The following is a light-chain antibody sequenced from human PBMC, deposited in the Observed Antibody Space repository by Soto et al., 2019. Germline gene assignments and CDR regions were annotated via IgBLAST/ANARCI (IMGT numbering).Light chain of an antibody. CDR1: EIINSGY. Sequence: ENLLTQSPDTLSLSAGERATLFCRASEIINSGYLAWYQQKPGRAPRLLIYGASKRATGIPDRFSGSESGTDFTLTISRLEPEDSAVYSCQQYGTSPHTFGQGTKLEIK. V-gene: IGKV3-20*01. CDR2: GAS. J-gene: IGKJ2*01. CDR3: QQYGTSPHT.